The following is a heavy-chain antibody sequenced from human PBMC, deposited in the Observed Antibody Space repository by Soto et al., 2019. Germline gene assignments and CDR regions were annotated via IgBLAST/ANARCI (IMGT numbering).Heavy chain of an antibody. CDR1: GFTFSNAW. CDR2: IKSKTDGGTT. J-gene: IGHJ4*02. Sequence: PGGSLRLSCAASGFTFSNAWMNWVRQAPGKGLEWVGRIKSKTDGGTTDYAAPVKGRFTISRDDSKNTLYLQMNSLKTEDTAVYYCHIVLVPAASDYFDYWGQGTLVTSPQ. CDR3: HIVLVPAASDYFDY. V-gene: IGHV3-15*07. D-gene: IGHD2-2*01.